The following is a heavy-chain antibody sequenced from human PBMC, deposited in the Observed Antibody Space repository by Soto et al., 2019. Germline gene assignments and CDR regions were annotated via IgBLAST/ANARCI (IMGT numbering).Heavy chain of an antibody. CDR3: ARDGDDYSNYVVGDY. CDR1: GFTFSNYW. CDR2: INSDGTGT. Sequence: GGSLRLSCAASGFTFSNYWMHWVRQAPGKGLVWLSRINSDGTGTRYADSVKGRFTISRDNAKNTLFLRMNSLRAEDTAVYYCARDGDDYSNYVVGDYWGQGTLVTVSS. V-gene: IGHV3-74*01. J-gene: IGHJ4*02. D-gene: IGHD4-4*01.